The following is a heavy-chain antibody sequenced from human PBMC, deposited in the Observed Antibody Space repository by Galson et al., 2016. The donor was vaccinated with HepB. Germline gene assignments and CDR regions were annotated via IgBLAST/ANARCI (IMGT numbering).Heavy chain of an antibody. CDR3: ARASHYNILTGLDT. D-gene: IGHD3-9*01. J-gene: IGHJ5*02. CDR2: IGYSGDL. Sequence: LRLSCAVSGFTFSRHWMSWVRHHPGKGLEWIGYIGYSGDLLYNPSLKGRVVLSLEASTNRFYLKLTSVTVADTAVYFCARASHYNILTGLDTWGQGTLLSVS. V-gene: IGHV4-28*03. CDR1: GFTFSRHW.